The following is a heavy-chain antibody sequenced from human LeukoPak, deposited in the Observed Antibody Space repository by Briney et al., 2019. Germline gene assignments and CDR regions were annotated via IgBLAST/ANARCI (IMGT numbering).Heavy chain of an antibody. V-gene: IGHV3-48*03. J-gene: IGHJ4*02. CDR3: AKSTVTNYFDY. D-gene: IGHD4-17*01. Sequence: PGGSLRLSCAASGFTFSSYEMNWVRQAPGKGLGGISYISRSGSTINYADSVKGRFTISRDEATNSLYMQMNSLRAEDTAVYYCAKSTVTNYFDYWGQGSLVTVSS. CDR2: ISRSGSTI. CDR1: GFTFSSYE.